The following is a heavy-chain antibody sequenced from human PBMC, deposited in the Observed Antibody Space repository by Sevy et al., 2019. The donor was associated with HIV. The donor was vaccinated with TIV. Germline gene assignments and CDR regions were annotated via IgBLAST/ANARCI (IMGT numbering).Heavy chain of an antibody. CDR3: VKDSDSTYSRPNDDFDI. CDR2: ISSNGGST. Sequence: GGFLRLSCSASGFTFSSYAMHWVRQAPGKGLEYVSAISSNGGSTYYADSVKGRFTISRDNSKNTLYLQMSSLRVEDTAVYYCVKDSDSTYSRPNDDFDIWGQGTMVTVSS. V-gene: IGHV3-64D*09. J-gene: IGHJ3*02. CDR1: GFTFSSYA. D-gene: IGHD6-13*01.